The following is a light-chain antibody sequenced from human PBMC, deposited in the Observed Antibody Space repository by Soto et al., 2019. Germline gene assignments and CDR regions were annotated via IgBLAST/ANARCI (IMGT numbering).Light chain of an antibody. CDR2: DAS. CDR3: HQRNHRPLT. V-gene: IGKV3-11*01. CDR1: QSISSY. J-gene: IGKJ4*01. Sequence: EIVLTQSPATLSLSPGERATLSCRASQSISSYLAWYQQKSGQAPRLLIYDASNRATGVPARFSGSGSGTDFTLTISNLEPEDFAVYYCHQRNHRPLTFGGGTKVEIK.